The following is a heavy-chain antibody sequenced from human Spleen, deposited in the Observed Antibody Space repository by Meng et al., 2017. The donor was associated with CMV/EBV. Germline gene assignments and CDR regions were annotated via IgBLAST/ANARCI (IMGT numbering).Heavy chain of an antibody. Sequence: GESLKISCAASAFTFSDYYMSWVRQAPGKGLEWVSVIYSGGSTYYADSVKGRFTISRDNSKNTLYLQMNSLRAEDTAVYYCATGTRHLYYYYGMDVWGQGTTVTVSS. D-gene: IGHD6-6*01. V-gene: IGHV3-53*01. CDR2: IYSGGST. CDR3: ATGTRHLYYYYGMDV. J-gene: IGHJ6*02. CDR1: AFTFSDYY.